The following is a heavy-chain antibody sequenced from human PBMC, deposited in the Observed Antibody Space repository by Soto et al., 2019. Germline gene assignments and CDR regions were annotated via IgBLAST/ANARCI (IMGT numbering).Heavy chain of an antibody. J-gene: IGHJ4*02. Sequence: VESLKISCKGSGYILESHWICWVLQMAGKGLEWMGIIYPGDSDTTYSPSFQGQVTLSVDNSISTAYLQWSSLRASDTAIYYCARLVAAAGSGYFDFWGQGTLVTVSS. CDR1: GYILESHW. V-gene: IGHV5-51*01. CDR3: ARLVAAAGSGYFDF. CDR2: IYPGDSDT. D-gene: IGHD6-13*01.